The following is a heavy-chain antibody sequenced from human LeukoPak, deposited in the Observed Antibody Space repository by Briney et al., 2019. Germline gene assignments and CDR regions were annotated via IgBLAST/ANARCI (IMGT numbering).Heavy chain of an antibody. CDR1: GFTFSSYA. V-gene: IGHV3-30-3*01. CDR2: ISYDGSNK. J-gene: IGHJ4*02. Sequence: AGRSLRLSCAASGFTFSSYAMHWVRQAPGKGLEWVAVISYDGSNKYYADSVKGRFTISRDNSKNTLYLQMNSLRAEDTAVYYCARDVQRYCSGGSCYGGDYWGQGTLVTVSS. D-gene: IGHD2-15*01. CDR3: ARDVQRYCSGGSCYGGDY.